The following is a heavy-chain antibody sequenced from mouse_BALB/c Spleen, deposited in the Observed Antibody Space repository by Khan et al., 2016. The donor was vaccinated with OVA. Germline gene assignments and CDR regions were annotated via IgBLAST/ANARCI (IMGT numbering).Heavy chain of an antibody. V-gene: IGHV1-77*01. CDR3: ARRNYCGYTFAY. J-gene: IGHJ3*01. CDR1: GYTFTDYY. D-gene: IGHD1-2*01. Sequence: QVQLQQSGAELARPGASVKLSCKASGYTFTDYYINWVKQRTGQGLEWIGEISPGSGDTYYNEKFKGKATLTADKSSTTAYMQLSSLTSEAYAVYFCARRNYCGYTFAYWGQGTLVTVSA. CDR2: ISPGSGDT.